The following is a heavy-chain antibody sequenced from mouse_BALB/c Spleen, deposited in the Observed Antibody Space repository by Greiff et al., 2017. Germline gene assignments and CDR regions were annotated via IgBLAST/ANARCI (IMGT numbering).Heavy chain of an antibody. CDR2: IDPFNGGT. J-gene: IGHJ4*01. D-gene: IGHD1-1*01. CDR1: GYSFTSYY. V-gene: IGHV1S135*01. CDR3: ASITTVVAGAMDY. Sequence: EVQLQQSGPELMKPGASVKISCKASGYSFTSYYMHWVKQSHGKSLEWIGYIDPFNGGTSYNQKFKGKATLTVDKSSSTAYMHLSSLTSEDSAVYYCASITTVVAGAMDYWGQGTSVTVSS.